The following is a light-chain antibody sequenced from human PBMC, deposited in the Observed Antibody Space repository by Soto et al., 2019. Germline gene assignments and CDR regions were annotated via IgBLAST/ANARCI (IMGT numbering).Light chain of an antibody. CDR3: QQYNSYQGT. CDR2: DAS. Sequence: DIQMTQSPSTLSASVGDRVTITCRASQSISSWLAWYQQKPGKAPKLLIYDASSLESGVPSRFSGSGSGTEFTLTISRLQPDDFATYYCQQYNSYQGTFGQGTKVDI. V-gene: IGKV1-5*01. J-gene: IGKJ1*01. CDR1: QSISSW.